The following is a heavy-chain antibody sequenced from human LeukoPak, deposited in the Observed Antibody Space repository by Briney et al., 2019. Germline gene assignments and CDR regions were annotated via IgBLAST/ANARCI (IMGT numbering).Heavy chain of an antibody. CDR1: GFTFSSNY. CDR2: IYSGGST. Sequence: GGSLRLSCAASGFTFSSNYMSWVRQAPGKGLEWVSVIYSGGSTYYSDSVKGRFTISRDNSKNTLYLQMNRLRAEDTAVYYCARGYPDYYDSSGYYPYLIQDYWGQGTLVTVSS. CDR3: ARGYPDYYDSSGYYPYLIQDY. D-gene: IGHD3-22*01. V-gene: IGHV3-53*01. J-gene: IGHJ4*02.